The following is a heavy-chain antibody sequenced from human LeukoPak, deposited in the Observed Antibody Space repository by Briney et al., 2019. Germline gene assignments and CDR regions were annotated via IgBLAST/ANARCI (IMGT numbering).Heavy chain of an antibody. J-gene: IGHJ4*02. V-gene: IGHV4-30-4*08. CDR3: ARDRPYGGNDY. CDR2: IYYSGST. Sequence: SETLSLICTVSGGSISSGDYYWSWIRQPPGKGLEWIGYIYYSGSTYYNPSLKSRVIISVDTSKNQFSLKLSSVTAADTAVYYCARDRPYGGNDYWGQGTLVTVSS. D-gene: IGHD4-23*01. CDR1: GGSISSGDYY.